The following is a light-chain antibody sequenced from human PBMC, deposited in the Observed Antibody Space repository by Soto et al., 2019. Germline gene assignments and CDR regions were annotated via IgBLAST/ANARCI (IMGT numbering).Light chain of an antibody. V-gene: IGLV1-51*01. CDR1: TSNIGKYY. J-gene: IGLJ1*01. Sequence: QSVLSPPPSVSAAPGQRVTISCSGSTSNIGKYYVSWYQQVPGTAPRLLIYDNNQRPSGIPDRFSGSKSGTSATLAITGLQTGDEADYYCATWDGGLTPQGVFGTGTKLTVL. CDR2: DNN. CDR3: ATWDGGLTPQGV.